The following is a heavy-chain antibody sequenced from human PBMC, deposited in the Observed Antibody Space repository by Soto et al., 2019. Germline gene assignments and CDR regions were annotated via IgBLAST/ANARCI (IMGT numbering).Heavy chain of an antibody. CDR1: GFTFNTAW. V-gene: IGHV3-15*07. D-gene: IGHD6-19*01. Sequence: EVRLVESGGGLVKPGESLRLSCAASGFTFNTAWMNWVRQAPGKGLEWVSRIKSETSGGTTEYAAPVKGRFTISRDDLKNTLYLQMNSLQTEDTAVYYFTSNTGWQPRFWGQGTLVTVSS. J-gene: IGHJ4*02. CDR3: TSNTGWQPRF. CDR2: IKSETSGGTT.